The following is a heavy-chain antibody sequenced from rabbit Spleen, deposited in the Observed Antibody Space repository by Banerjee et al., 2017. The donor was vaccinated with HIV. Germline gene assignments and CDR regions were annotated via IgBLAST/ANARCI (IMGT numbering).Heavy chain of an antibody. D-gene: IGHD8-1*01. CDR2: IYTGNYKT. CDR1: GVSFSSSSY. CDR3: ARDAGTGDYIDVYFAL. J-gene: IGHJ4*01. Sequence: QSLEESGGDLVKPGASLTLTCTASGVSFSSSSYMCWVRQAPGKGLEWIGCIYTGNYKTYYTSWAKGRFTISKSSSTTVTLQMTSLTAADTATYFCARDAGTGDYIDVYFALWGQGTLVTVS. V-gene: IGHV1S40*01.